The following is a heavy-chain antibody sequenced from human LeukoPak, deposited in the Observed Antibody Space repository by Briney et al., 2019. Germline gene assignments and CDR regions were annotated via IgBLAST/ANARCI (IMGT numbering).Heavy chain of an antibody. CDR2: FDPEDGET. CDR3: ATVNSRYHQLLYEPLVVFDP. D-gene: IGHD2-2*01. J-gene: IGHJ5*02. V-gene: IGHV1-24*01. CDR1: GYTLTELS. Sequence: ASVKVSCKVSGYTLTELSMHWVRQAPGKGLEWMGGFDPEDGETIYAQKFQGRVTMTEDTSTDTAYVELSSLRSEDTAVYYCATVNSRYHQLLYEPLVVFDPWGQGTLVTVSS.